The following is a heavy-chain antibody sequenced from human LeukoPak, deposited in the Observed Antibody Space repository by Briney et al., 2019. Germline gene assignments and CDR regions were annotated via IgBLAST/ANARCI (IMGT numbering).Heavy chain of an antibody. CDR3: ARAAASSGSIYS. CDR2: INHSGST. J-gene: IGHJ4*02. V-gene: IGHV4-34*01. D-gene: IGHD2-15*01. CDR1: GGSFSGHY. Sequence: PSETLSLTCAVYGGSFSGHYWSWIRRPPGKGLEWIGQINHSGSTQYKSSLKSRVTISVDTSKDQSSLKLTSVTAADTAVYYCARAAASSGSIYSWGQGTLVTVSS.